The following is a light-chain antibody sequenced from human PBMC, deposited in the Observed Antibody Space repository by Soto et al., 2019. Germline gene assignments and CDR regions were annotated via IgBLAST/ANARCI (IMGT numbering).Light chain of an antibody. J-gene: IGLJ1*01. V-gene: IGLV2-14*01. CDR2: DVS. CDR1: SSDVGGYNY. CDR3: CSYANSNTRQIV. Sequence: QSALTQPASVSGSPGQSITISCTGTSSDVGGYNYVSWYQQHPGKAPKFMIYDVSNRPSGVSNRFSGSKSGNMASLTISGLQAEDEADYYCCSYANSNTRQIVFGTGTKLTVL.